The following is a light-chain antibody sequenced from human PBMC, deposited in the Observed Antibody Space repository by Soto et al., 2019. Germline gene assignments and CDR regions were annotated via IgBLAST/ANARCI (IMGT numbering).Light chain of an antibody. V-gene: IGKV3-15*01. CDR2: GVS. CDR1: QSVSTS. Sequence: EIVMTQSPATLSVSPGEGATLSSRASQSVSTSLAWYQQKAGQTPRLLIHGVSTRATGTPARFSGSGSGTEFTLTSSSLQSEDSAVYYCQQYDDWPLTFGGGTKVEIK. CDR3: QQYDDWPLT. J-gene: IGKJ4*01.